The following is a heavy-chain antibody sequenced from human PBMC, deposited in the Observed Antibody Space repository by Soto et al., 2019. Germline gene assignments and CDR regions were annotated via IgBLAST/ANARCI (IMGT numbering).Heavy chain of an antibody. Sequence: GGSLRLSCTASGFMFGSYWMTWVRHVPGKGLQWVANIKRDGSEKYYVDFVKGRFTISRDNADNSVFLDMNNLRVDDTATYYCARVRATDYEIDYWGQGALVTVS. D-gene: IGHD4-17*01. CDR1: GFMFGSYW. J-gene: IGHJ4*02. V-gene: IGHV3-7*03. CDR2: IKRDGSEK. CDR3: ARVRATDYEIDY.